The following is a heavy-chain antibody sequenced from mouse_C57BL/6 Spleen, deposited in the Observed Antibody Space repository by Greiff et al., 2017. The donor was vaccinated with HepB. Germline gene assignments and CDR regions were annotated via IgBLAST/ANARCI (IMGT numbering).Heavy chain of an antibody. J-gene: IGHJ1*03. CDR2: IDTSDSYT. CDR1: GYTFTSYW. Sequence: QVQLQQPGAELVMPGASVKLSCKASGYTFTSYWMHWVKQRPGQGLEWIGEIDTSDSYTNYNQKFKGKSKLTVDKSSSTAYMQLSSLTSEDSAVYYCARGGPYDQPYDGYFDVWGTGTTVTVSS. D-gene: IGHD2-12*01. CDR3: ARGGPYDQPYDGYFDV. V-gene: IGHV1-69*01.